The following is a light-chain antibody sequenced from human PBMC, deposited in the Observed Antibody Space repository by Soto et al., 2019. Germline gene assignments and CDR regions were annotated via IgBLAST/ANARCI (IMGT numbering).Light chain of an antibody. J-gene: IGLJ2*01. V-gene: IGLV2-8*01. CDR2: EVN. CDR1: NSDIGDYNY. CDR3: SSFVGSPVV. Sequence: QSALTQPASVSGSPGQSITISCTGTNSDIGDYNYVSWYQQHPGKVPKLIIYEVNKRPSGVPDRFSGSKSGNTASLTVSGLQAEDEADYYCSSFVGSPVVFGGGTKLTVL.